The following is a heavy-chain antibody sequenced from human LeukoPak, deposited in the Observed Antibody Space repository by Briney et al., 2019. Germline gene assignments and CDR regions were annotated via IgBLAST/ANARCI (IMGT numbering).Heavy chain of an antibody. Sequence: GGSLRLSCAASGFTFSSYWMHWVRQAPGKGLVWVSRINSDGSSTSYADSVKGRFTISRDNAKNTLYLQMYSLRAEDTAVYYCARAGYGSGVFYYWGQGTLITVSS. CDR2: INSDGSST. CDR3: ARAGYGSGVFYY. CDR1: GFTFSSYW. D-gene: IGHD3-10*01. J-gene: IGHJ4*02. V-gene: IGHV3-74*01.